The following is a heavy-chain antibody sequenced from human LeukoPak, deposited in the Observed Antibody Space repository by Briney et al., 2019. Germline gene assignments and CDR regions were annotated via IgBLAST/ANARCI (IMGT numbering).Heavy chain of an antibody. D-gene: IGHD5-24*01. CDR2: IYYSGTT. V-gene: IGHV4-59*12. CDR1: AGSFSTYY. J-gene: IGHJ4*02. CDR3: ARSRLHPIIFDY. Sequence: SETLSLTCTISAGSFSTYYWSGIRQPPGRGLEWIGYIYYSGTTNYNPSLKSRVIISVDTSKNQFSLKLTSVTAADTAVYYCARSRLHPIIFDYWGQGTLVTVSS.